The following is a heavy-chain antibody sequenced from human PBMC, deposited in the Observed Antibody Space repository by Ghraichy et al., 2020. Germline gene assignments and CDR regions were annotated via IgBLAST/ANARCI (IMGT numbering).Heavy chain of an antibody. V-gene: IGHV3-48*02. CDR1: GFTFSSYS. D-gene: IGHD2-2*01. CDR2: ISSSSSTI. J-gene: IGHJ3*02. CDR3: ARDRWDIVVVPAPYDDAFDI. Sequence: GGSLRLSCAASGFTFSSYSMNWVRQAPGKGLEWVSYISSSSSTIYYADSVKGRFTISRDNAKNSLYLQMNSLRDEDTAVYYCARDRWDIVVVPAPYDDAFDIWGQGTMVTVSS.